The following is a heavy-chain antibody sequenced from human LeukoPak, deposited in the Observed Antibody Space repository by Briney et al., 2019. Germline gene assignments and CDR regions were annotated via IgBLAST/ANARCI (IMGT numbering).Heavy chain of an antibody. CDR3: ASQYCSSTSCYASGDAFDI. Sequence: GGALQISCKGSGYSLTSYWIAWVRQMPGKGLEGMGIIYPGESDTRYSPSFQGQVTISADKSISTAYLQWSSLKASDTAMYYCASQYCSSTSCYASGDAFDIWGQGTMVTVSS. J-gene: IGHJ3*02. V-gene: IGHV5-51*01. CDR2: IYPGESDT. D-gene: IGHD2-2*01. CDR1: GYSLTSYW.